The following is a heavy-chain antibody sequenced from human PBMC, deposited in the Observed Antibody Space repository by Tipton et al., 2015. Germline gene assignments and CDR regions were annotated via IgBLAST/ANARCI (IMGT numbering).Heavy chain of an antibody. V-gene: IGHV1-46*03. CDR3: VRGGAVSGQRIPFEY. CDR1: GFTFITYN. D-gene: IGHD1-26*01. Sequence: QSGPEVKKPGASVRVSCKASGFTFITYNMHWVRQAPGQGLEWMGFINPRGGTITNTQSFQGSVTLTRDTSTTTVYMELTSLRSEGTAMYYCVRGGAVSGQRIPFEYWGQGTPVTVSS. J-gene: IGHJ4*02. CDR2: INPRGGTI.